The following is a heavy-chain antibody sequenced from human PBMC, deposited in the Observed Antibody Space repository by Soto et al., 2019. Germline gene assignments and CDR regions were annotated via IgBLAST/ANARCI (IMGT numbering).Heavy chain of an antibody. J-gene: IGHJ3*02. CDR1: GVSIVSHF. V-gene: IGHV4-59*11. CDR3: ARLQYTVVTALDI. D-gene: IGHD2-15*01. Sequence: SEPLSLTCSFSGVSIVSHFWSWLRQAPGKGPELVGYIYHTVNTNYKPALKSRVTISMDTSKNHLSLQLSSVAAADTAVYYCARLQYTVVTALDIWGQGTMVTVSS. CDR2: IYHTVNT.